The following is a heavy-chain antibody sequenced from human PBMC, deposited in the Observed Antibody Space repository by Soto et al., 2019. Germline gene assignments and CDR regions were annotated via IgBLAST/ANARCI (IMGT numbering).Heavy chain of an antibody. J-gene: IGHJ5*02. D-gene: IGHD5-12*01. CDR2: TYFRSKWYN. V-gene: IGHV6-1*01. CDR1: GDSVSSNTAS. CDR3: AKGDNTGPKTGYAFDP. Sequence: SQTLSLTSAISGDSVSSNTASWNWIRQSPSRGLEWLGRTYFRSKWYNDSAVSVKSRIIIKPETSNNQFSLQLNSVTPEDTAVDFCAKGDNTGPKTGYAFDPWGQGIMVTVSS.